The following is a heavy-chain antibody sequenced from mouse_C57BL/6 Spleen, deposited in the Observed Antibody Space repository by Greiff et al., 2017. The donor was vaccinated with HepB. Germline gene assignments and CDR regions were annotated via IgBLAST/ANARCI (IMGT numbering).Heavy chain of an antibody. D-gene: IGHD2-1*01. Sequence: EVQLVESGGDLVKPGGSLKLSCAASGFTFSSYGMSWVRQTPDKRLEWVATISSGGSYTYYPDSVKGRFTISRDNAKNTLYLQMSSLKSEDTAMYYCARKWDGNYAGWYFDVWGTGTTVTVSS. CDR3: ARKWDGNYAGWYFDV. CDR1: GFTFSSYG. CDR2: ISSGGSYT. V-gene: IGHV5-6*01. J-gene: IGHJ1*03.